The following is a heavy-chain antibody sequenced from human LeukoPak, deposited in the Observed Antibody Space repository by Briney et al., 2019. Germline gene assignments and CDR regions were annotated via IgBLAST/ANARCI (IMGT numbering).Heavy chain of an antibody. D-gene: IGHD2-2*01. Sequence: GGSLRLSCAASGFTVSSNYMNWVRQAPGKGLEWVSAISGSGGSTYYADSVKGRFTISRDNSKNTLYLQLNSLRAEDTAVYYCAKDTSWISGGFDYWGQGTLVTVSS. CDR1: GFTVSSNY. V-gene: IGHV3-23*01. J-gene: IGHJ4*02. CDR3: AKDTSWISGGFDY. CDR2: ISGSGGST.